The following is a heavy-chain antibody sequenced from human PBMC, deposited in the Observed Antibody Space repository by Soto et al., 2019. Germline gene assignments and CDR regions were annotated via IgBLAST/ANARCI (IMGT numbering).Heavy chain of an antibody. CDR2: IYYSGST. V-gene: IGHV4-39*01. CDR1: GGSISSSIYY. D-gene: IGHD6-6*01. CDR3: ARHFGYSSSFGYYYYYGMDV. J-gene: IGHJ6*02. Sequence: PSETLSVTCTVSGGSISSSIYYWGWIRHPPGKGLEWIGSIYYSGSTYYNPSLKSRVTISVDTSKNQFSLKLSSVTAADTAVYYCARHFGYSSSFGYYYYYGMDVWGQGTTVTVSS.